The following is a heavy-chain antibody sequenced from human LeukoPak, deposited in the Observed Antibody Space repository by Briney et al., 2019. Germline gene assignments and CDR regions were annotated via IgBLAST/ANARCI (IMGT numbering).Heavy chain of an antibody. CDR3: ARDGASRYCSGGSCYRFGP. CDR2: IYYSGST. V-gene: IGHV4-31*03. D-gene: IGHD2-15*01. CDR1: GGSISSGGYY. J-gene: IGHJ5*02. Sequence: PSETLSLTCTVSGGSISSGGYYWSWIRQHPGKGLEWIGYIYYSGSTYYNPSLKSRVTISVDTSKNQFSLKLSSVTAADTAVYYCARDGASRYCSGGSCYRFGPWGQGTLVTVSS.